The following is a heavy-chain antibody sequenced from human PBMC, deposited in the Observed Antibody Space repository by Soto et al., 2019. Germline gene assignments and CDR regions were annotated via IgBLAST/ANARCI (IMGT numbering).Heavy chain of an antibody. D-gene: IGHD1-1*01. J-gene: IGHJ6*02. Sequence: SQTLSLTCTVSGASTSSTSYYWGRLRQPPGEGREGIGSIYYSARSYYNPTLRRRLTATVDTSKNQFSLKLSSVPAADTAVYYGACGGTIEGDSTYYGMEVWGQGTPVTVSS. CDR1: GASTSSTSYY. V-gene: IGHV4-39*01. CDR3: ACGGTIEGDSTYYGMEV. CDR2: IYYSARS.